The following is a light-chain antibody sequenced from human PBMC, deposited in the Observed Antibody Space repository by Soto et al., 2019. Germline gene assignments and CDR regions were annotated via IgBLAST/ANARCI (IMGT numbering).Light chain of an antibody. Sequence: DIQMTQSPSSLSASVGDRVTITCRASQGIRTSLAWYQQKPGKVPELLIYAASTLQAGVPSRFSCSGSGTDFTLTISSLQPEDVATYYCQKCNSAPFTFGPGTKVDI. CDR1: QGIRTS. CDR2: AAS. CDR3: QKCNSAPFT. V-gene: IGKV1-27*01. J-gene: IGKJ3*01.